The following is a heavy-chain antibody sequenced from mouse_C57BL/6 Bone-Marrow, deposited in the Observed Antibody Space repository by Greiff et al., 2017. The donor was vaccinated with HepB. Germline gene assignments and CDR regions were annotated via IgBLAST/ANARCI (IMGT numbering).Heavy chain of an antibody. Sequence: EVKVVESGPELVKPGASVKMSCKASGYTFTSYVMHWVKQKPGQGLEWIGYIYPYNDGTKYNEKFKGKATLTSDKSSSTAYMELSSLSSEDSAVYQRRGYGNYGFAYGGRGTLVTVSA. D-gene: IGHD2-10*02. J-gene: IGHJ3*01. CDR1: GYTFTSYV. V-gene: IGHV1-14*01. CDR2: IYPYNDGT. CDR3: RGYGNYGFAY.